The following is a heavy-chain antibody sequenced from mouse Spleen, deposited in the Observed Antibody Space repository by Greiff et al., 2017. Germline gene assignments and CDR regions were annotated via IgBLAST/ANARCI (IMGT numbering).Heavy chain of an antibody. D-gene: IGHD1-2*01. CDR1: GFTFSSYA. Sequence: EVKVVESGGGLVKPGGSLKLSCAASGFTFSSYAMSWVRQTPEKRLEWVATISDGGSYTYYPDNVKGRFTISRDNAKNNLYLQMSHLKSEDTAMYYCARDASLHRGAMDYWGQGTSVTVSS. CDR2: ISDGGSYT. J-gene: IGHJ4*01. V-gene: IGHV5-4*01. CDR3: ARDASLHRGAMDY.